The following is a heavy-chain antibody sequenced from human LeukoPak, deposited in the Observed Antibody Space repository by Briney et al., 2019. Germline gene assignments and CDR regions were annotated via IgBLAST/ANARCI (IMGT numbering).Heavy chain of an antibody. D-gene: IGHD3-22*01. V-gene: IGHV3-23*01. Sequence: GGSLRLSCAASGFTLSNAWMNWVRQAPGKGVEGVSAIRGNADTTYYADSVKGRFTIFRDNNTNMLYLQMNSLRVEDTAVYYCAKGHGDASGYYYFDSWGQGTLVTVSS. CDR2: IRGNADTT. J-gene: IGHJ4*02. CDR3: AKGHGDASGYYYFDS. CDR1: GFTLSNAW.